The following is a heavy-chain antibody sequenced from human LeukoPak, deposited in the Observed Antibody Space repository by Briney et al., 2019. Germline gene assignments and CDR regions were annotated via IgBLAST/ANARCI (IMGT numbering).Heavy chain of an antibody. D-gene: IGHD3-9*01. CDR1: GGSISSSSYY. Sequence: PSETLSLTCTVSGGSISSSSYYWGWIRQPPGKGLEWVSAISGSGGSTYYADSVKGRFTISRDNSKNTLYLQMNSLRAEDTAVYYCAKGRYFDFAENYYGMGVWGQGTTVTVSS. V-gene: IGHV3-23*01. J-gene: IGHJ6*02. CDR3: AKGRYFDFAENYYGMGV. CDR2: ISGSGGST.